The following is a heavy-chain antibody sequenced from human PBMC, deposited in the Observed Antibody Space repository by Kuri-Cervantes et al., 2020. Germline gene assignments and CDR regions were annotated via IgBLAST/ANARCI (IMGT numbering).Heavy chain of an antibody. D-gene: IGHD6-13*01. CDR3: ATRAPVIGSSWQPYYFDY. CDR1: GYTLTELS. CDR2: FDPEDGET. J-gene: IGHJ4*02. V-gene: IGHV1-24*01. Sequence: ASGKVSCKVSGYTLTELSMHWVRQAPGKGLEWMGGFDPEDGETIYAQKFQGRVTMTEDTSTDTAYMELSSLRSEDTAVYYCATRAPVIGSSWQPYYFDYWGQGTLVTVSS.